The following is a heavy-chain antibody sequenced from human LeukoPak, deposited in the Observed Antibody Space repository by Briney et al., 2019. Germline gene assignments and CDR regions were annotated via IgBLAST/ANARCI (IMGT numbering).Heavy chain of an antibody. J-gene: IGHJ6*02. V-gene: IGHV3-9*01. CDR2: ISWNSGSI. Sequence: GGSLRLSCAASGFTFDDYAMHWVRQAPGKGLEWVPGISWNSGSIGYADSVKGRFTISRDNAKNSLYLQMNSLRAEDTALYYCAKDIAQLNSDYYYYYGMDVWGQGTTVTVSS. CDR3: AKDIAQLNSDYYYYYGMDV. D-gene: IGHD1-1*01. CDR1: GFTFDDYA.